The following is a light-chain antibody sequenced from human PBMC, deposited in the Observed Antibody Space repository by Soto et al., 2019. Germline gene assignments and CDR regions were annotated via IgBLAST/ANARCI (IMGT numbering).Light chain of an antibody. CDR2: GVS. Sequence: ELVLTPSPGTLSLSPGESAALSCRASQPVSSNFLAWYQQKPGQAPRLLIYGVSSRASGIPDRFFGSGSGTDFTLTIIRREPEDFAVYYCQQYANSPITFGQGTRLEIK. J-gene: IGKJ5*01. CDR3: QQYANSPIT. CDR1: QPVSSNF. V-gene: IGKV3-20*01.